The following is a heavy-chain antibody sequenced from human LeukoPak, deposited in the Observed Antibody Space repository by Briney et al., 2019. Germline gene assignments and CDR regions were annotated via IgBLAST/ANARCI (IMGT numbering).Heavy chain of an antibody. J-gene: IGHJ4*02. CDR2: IRSDASNK. CDR3: ARGWEWWDY. V-gene: IGHV3-33*01. D-gene: IGHD2-15*01. CDR1: GFNFRNYD. Sequence: PGRSLRLSCAASGFNFRNYDMHWVRQAPGKGLEWVASIRSDASNKYYADSVKGRFTISRDNAKNTLFLQMNSLRAEDTAVYYCARGWEWWDYWGQGSLVTVSS.